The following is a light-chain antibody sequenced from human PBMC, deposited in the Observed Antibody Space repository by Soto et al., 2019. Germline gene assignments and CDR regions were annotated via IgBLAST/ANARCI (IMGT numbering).Light chain of an antibody. CDR3: NSYTSSSNLV. J-gene: IGLJ3*02. CDR1: SSDVGGYNY. Sequence: QSVLTQPASVSGSPGQSITISFTGTSSDVGGYNYVSWYQQHPGKAPKLLIYDVSNRPSVVSNRFSGSKSGNTASLTISGLQAEDEADYYCNSYTSSSNLVFGGGTQLTVL. CDR2: DVS. V-gene: IGLV2-14*01.